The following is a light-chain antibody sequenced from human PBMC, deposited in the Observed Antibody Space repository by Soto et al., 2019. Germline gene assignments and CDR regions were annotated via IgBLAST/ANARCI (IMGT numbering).Light chain of an antibody. CDR1: SSDIGTYNF. V-gene: IGLV2-14*01. CDR2: EIN. CDR3: SSDTTTSTLI. Sequence: QSALTQPASVSGSPVRSITISCTGTSSDIGTYNFVSWYQQHPGKAPKLLIHEINNRPSGVSIRFSGSKSGNTASLTISGLQAEDEADYYCSSDTTTSTLIFGGGTKLTVL. J-gene: IGLJ2*01.